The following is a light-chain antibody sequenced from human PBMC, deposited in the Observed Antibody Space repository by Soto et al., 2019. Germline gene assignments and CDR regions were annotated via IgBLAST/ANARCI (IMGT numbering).Light chain of an antibody. J-gene: IGKJ2*01. Sequence: EIVLTQSPGTLSLSPGERATLSCRASQSVSSSYLAWYQQKPGQAPRLLIYGASIRATGIPDRFSGSGSGKDFTLTISRLEPEDFAVYYCQQYARSPVYTFGQGTKLEIK. CDR1: QSVSSSY. V-gene: IGKV3-20*01. CDR2: GAS. CDR3: QQYARSPVYT.